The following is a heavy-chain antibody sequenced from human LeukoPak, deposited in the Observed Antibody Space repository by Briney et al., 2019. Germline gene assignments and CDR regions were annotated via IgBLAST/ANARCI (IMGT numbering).Heavy chain of an antibody. CDR1: GGSISSSSYY. CDR3: ATTTASTRYFDL. V-gene: IGHV4-39*01. D-gene: IGHD4-17*01. CDR2: IYYSGST. Sequence: SETLSLTCTVSGGSISSSSYYWGWIRQPPGKGLEWIGSIYYSGSTYYNPSLKSRVTISVNTSKNQFSLKLSSVTAADTAVYYCATTTASTRYFDLWGRGTLVTVSS. J-gene: IGHJ2*01.